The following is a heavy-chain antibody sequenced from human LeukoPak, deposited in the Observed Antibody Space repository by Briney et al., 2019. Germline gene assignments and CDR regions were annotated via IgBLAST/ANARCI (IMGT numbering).Heavy chain of an antibody. CDR3: TTDDRGYSYAPRY. CDR2: TKSEPDGGTT. V-gene: IGHV3-15*01. Sequence: PGGSLRLSCAGSGFTFSNAWMSWVRQAPGKGLEWVGRTKSEPDGGTTDYAAPVKGKFTISRDDSKNTLYLQMNSLRAEDTALYYCTTDDRGYSYAPRYWGQGTLVTVSS. J-gene: IGHJ4*02. D-gene: IGHD5-18*01. CDR1: GFTFSNAW.